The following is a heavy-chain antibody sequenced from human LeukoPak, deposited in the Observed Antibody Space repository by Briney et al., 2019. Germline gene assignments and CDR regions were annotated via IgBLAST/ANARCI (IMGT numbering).Heavy chain of an antibody. Sequence: PSETLSLTCAVYGASSSGYFWTWIRQPPGKGLEWIGEINHSGSANYNPSLKSRVTVSVDTSKNQFSLKLSSVTAADTAVYYCARHLGLVVMDPRRPKIRVVAFDIGGQGTMVTVSS. V-gene: IGHV4-34*01. CDR1: GASSSGYF. D-gene: IGHD2-15*01. CDR2: INHSGSA. J-gene: IGHJ3*02. CDR3: ARHLGLVVMDPRRPKIRVVAFDI.